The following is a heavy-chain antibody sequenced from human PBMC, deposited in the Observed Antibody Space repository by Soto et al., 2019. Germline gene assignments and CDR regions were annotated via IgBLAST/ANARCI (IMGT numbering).Heavy chain of an antibody. D-gene: IGHD6-6*01. CDR3: ATGTLQYSSSSGWFDP. Sequence: ASVKVSGKVSGYTLTELSMHWVRQAPGKGLEWMGGFDPEDGETIYAQKFQGRVTMTEDTSTDTAYMELSSLRSEDTAVYYCATGTLQYSSSSGWFDPWGQGTLVTVSS. V-gene: IGHV1-24*01. CDR2: FDPEDGET. J-gene: IGHJ5*02. CDR1: GYTLTELS.